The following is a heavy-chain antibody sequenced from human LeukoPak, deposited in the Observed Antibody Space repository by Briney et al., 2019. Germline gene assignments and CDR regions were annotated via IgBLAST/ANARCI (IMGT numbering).Heavy chain of an antibody. CDR3: ASDYYDSSGIDY. CDR1: GFTFCSHS. J-gene: IGHJ4*02. CDR2: ISSNSSHI. V-gene: IGHV3-48*01. D-gene: IGHD3-22*01. Sequence: PGGSPRLSCAASGFTFCSHSMNWVRQAPGQGLEWGSYISSNSSHIYYADSVKGRFTISRDNAKNSLCLQVNSLRAEDRAVYYCASDYYDSSGIDYWGQGTLVTVSS.